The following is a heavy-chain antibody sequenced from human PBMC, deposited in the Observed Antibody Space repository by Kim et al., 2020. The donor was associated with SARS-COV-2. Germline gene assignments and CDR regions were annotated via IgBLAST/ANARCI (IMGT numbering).Heavy chain of an antibody. Sequence: GGSLRLSCVASGFTFDTYAMSWVRQAPGKGLEWVSVISGGAVNKFYADSVRGRFTISRDNSKNTLYLQMNSLRDEDTALYYCAKMGIMDGYNYFYYYAMDVGGQGPTVTVSS. CDR2: ISGGAVNK. CDR3: AKMGIMDGYNYFYYYAMDV. D-gene: IGHD5-18*01. V-gene: IGHV3-23*01. CDR1: GFTFDTYA. J-gene: IGHJ6*02.